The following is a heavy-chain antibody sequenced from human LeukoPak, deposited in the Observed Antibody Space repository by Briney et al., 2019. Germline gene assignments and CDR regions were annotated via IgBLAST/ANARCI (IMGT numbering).Heavy chain of an antibody. CDR3: ARVEQWLAGDLDY. V-gene: IGHV3-30*02. D-gene: IGHD6-19*01. CDR2: IRYDGSNK. CDR1: GFTFSSYG. J-gene: IGHJ4*02. Sequence: GGSLRLSCAASGFTFSSYGMHWVRQAPGKGLEWVAFIRYDGSNKYYADSVKGRFTISRDNSKNTLYLQMNSLRAEDTAVYYCARVEQWLAGDLDYWGQGTLVTVSS.